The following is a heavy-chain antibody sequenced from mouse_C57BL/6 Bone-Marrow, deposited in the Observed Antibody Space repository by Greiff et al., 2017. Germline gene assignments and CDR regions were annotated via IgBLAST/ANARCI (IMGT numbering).Heavy chain of an antibody. CDR2: IRTYNGNT. D-gene: IGHD2-3*01. J-gene: IGHJ4*01. CDR3: AREAGYYVYAMDY. Sequence: QVQLQQSGPEVVRPGVSVKISCKGSGYTFTDCALHWVKQSHAKRLEWIGVIRTYNGNTHYNQRFKGKATMTVDKSSSTAYMELARVTSEDSAIYYFAREAGYYVYAMDYWGQGASVTVSS. CDR1: GYTFTDCA. V-gene: IGHV1-67*01.